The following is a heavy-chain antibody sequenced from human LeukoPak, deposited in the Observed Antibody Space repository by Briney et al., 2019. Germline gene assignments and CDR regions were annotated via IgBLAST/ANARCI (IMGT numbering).Heavy chain of an antibody. D-gene: IGHD3-10*01. J-gene: IGHJ4*02. CDR2: INHSGST. CDR1: GGSFSGYY. V-gene: IGHV4-34*01. CDR3: ARGYGSGSYEAMDY. Sequence: SETLSLACAVYGGSFSGYYWSWIRQPPGKGLEWIGEINHSGSTNYNPSLKSRVTISVDTSKNQFSLKLGSVTAADTAVYYCARGYGSGSYEAMDYWGQGTLVTVSS.